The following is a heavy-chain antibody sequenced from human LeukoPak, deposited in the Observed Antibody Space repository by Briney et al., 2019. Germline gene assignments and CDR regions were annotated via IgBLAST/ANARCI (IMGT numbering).Heavy chain of an antibody. V-gene: IGHV4-59*11. CDR1: GGSISSHY. CDR3: AREAAAGTYDY. Sequence: SETLSLTCTVSGGSISSHYWSWIRQTPGKGLEWIGQINYSWSTYYNPSLKTRVTLSIDTSKNQFSLKLSSVTAADTAVYYCAREAAAGTYDYWGQGTLVTVSS. CDR2: INYSWST. J-gene: IGHJ4*02. D-gene: IGHD6-13*01.